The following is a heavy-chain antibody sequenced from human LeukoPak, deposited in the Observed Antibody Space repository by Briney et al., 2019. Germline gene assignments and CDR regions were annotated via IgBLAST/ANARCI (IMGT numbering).Heavy chain of an antibody. CDR2: IYYSGST. CDR1: GASISSYY. D-gene: IGHD3-10*01. CDR3: ARDVLRFGELFTPD. V-gene: IGHV4-59*01. Sequence: SETLSLTCTVSGASISSYYWSWIRQPPGKGLEWIGYIYYSGSTNYNPSLKSRVTISVDTSKNQFSLKLSSVTAADTAVCYCARDVLRFGELFTPDWGQGTLVTVSS. J-gene: IGHJ4*02.